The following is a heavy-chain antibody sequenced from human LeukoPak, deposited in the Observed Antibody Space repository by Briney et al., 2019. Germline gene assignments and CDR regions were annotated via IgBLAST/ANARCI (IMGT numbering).Heavy chain of an antibody. CDR1: GYSITFGHL. J-gene: IGHJ5*02. D-gene: IGHD3-22*01. V-gene: IGHV4-38-2*02. CDR2: INYSGRT. Sequence: SETLSLTCDVSGYSITFGHLWGWIRQPPGKGLEWIASINYSGRTYYTPSLKSRVTISVDTLKNQLSLEVTSVTAEDTAIYFCARESSAVAHTMIRDWLDPWGQGTLVTVSS. CDR3: ARESSAVAHTMIRDWLDP.